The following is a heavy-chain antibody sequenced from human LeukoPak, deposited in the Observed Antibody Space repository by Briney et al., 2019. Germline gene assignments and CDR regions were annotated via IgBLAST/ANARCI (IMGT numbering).Heavy chain of an antibody. CDR3: ARDSGGDQLPFFWFDP. Sequence: ASVKVSCRASGYTFTGCYMHWVRQAPGQGLEWMGWINPNSGGTNYAQKFQGWVTMTRDTSIGTAYMELSRLRSDDTAVYYCARDSGGDQLPFFWFDPWGQGTLVTVSS. CDR1: GYTFTGCY. J-gene: IGHJ5*02. CDR2: INPNSGGT. V-gene: IGHV1-2*04. D-gene: IGHD2-2*01.